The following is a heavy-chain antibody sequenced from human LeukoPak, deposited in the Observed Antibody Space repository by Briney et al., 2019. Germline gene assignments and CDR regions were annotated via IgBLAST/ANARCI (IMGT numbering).Heavy chain of an antibody. CDR1: GYTFNRHG. CDR3: TRDPSNTSGRYAYFDS. Sequence: GASVKVSCKASGYTFNRHGISWVRQAPGQGLEWMGWISAYNGDTIYAQKFQGRLTMTKDTSTSTADMELRGLRSDDTAVYYCTRDPSNTSGRYAYFDSWGQGTLLTVSS. V-gene: IGHV1-18*01. D-gene: IGHD6-19*01. J-gene: IGHJ4*02. CDR2: ISAYNGDT.